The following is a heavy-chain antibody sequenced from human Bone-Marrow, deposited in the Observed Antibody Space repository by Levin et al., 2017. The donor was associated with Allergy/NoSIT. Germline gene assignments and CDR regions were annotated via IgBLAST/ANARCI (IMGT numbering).Heavy chain of an antibody. CDR3: VRLESSADYYVFY. J-gene: IGHJ4*02. CDR1: GYIFTHYW. CDR2: IGPTNSDT. V-gene: IGHV5-51*01. Sequence: GESLKISCKASGYIFTHYWIGWVRQMPGKGLEWMGIIGPTNSDTRYSPSFEGQVSISVDNSITTAYLQWSSLKASDTAMYYCVRLESSADYYVFYWGQGTLLTVSS. D-gene: IGHD3-22*01.